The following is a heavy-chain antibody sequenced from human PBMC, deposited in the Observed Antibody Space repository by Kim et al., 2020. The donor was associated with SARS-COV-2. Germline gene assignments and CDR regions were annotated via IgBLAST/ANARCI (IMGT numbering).Heavy chain of an antibody. CDR3: AKDPLGVRDSIVVVPAAIGLFDY. Sequence: GGSLRLSCTASGFTFSSYAMSWVRQAPGKGLEWVSAISGSGGSTYYADSVKGRFTISRDNSKNTLYLQMNSLRAEDTAVYYCAKDPLGVRDSIVVVPAAIGLFDYWGQGTLVTVSS. CDR2: ISGSGGST. D-gene: IGHD2-2*01. J-gene: IGHJ4*02. V-gene: IGHV3-23*01. CDR1: GFTFSSYA.